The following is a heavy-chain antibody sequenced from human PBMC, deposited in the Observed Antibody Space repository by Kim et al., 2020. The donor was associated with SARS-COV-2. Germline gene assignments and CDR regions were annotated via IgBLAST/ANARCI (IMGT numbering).Heavy chain of an antibody. Sequence: ADSWKSRFTISRDNAKNSLYLQMNSLRDEDTAVYYCARDMVGATRYYFDYWGQGTLVTVSS. J-gene: IGHJ4*02. D-gene: IGHD1-26*01. CDR3: ARDMVGATRYYFDY. V-gene: IGHV3-48*02.